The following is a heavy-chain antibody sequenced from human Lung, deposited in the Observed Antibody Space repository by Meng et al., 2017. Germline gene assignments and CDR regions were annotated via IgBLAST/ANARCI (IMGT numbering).Heavy chain of an antibody. J-gene: IGHJ4*01. Sequence: EVEWVGSWGGFVKLGGHLRLSCAASGFTFSNAWMTWVRQAPGKGLEWIGRMKSNVDGGTVDYAAAVKGRFFISRDDSENTFYLQMNSLKTEDTAVYYCSGHVDYWGHGTLVTVSS. V-gene: IGHV3-15*01. CDR2: MKSNVDGGTV. CDR1: GFTFSNAW. CDR3: SGHVDY.